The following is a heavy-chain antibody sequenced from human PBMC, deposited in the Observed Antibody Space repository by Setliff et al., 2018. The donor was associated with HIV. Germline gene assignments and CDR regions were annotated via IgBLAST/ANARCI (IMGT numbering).Heavy chain of an antibody. CDR3: ALSSGSYYNALDN. V-gene: IGHV4-61*09. D-gene: IGHD3-10*01. CDR2: IYTSGST. Sequence: KTSETLSLTCSVSGGSIISGSYYWSWIRQPAGKGLEWIGHIYTSGSTNYNPSLKSRVTISVDTSKNQFSLRLSSVTAADPAVYYCALSSGSYYNALDNWGQGTLVTVS. J-gene: IGHJ4*02. CDR1: GGSIISGSYY.